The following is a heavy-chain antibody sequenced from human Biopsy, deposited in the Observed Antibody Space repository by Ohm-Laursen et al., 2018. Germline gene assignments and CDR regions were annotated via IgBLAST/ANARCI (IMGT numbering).Heavy chain of an antibody. D-gene: IGHD3-22*01. V-gene: IGHV4-59*08. CDR2: VSYSGNT. CDR3: AAYYYDSSGYFYAFHY. CDR1: GVSISSYF. Sequence: SDTLSLTCIVSGVSISSYFWSWIRQPLGKGLEWIGYVSYSGNTKYNPSLKSRVIISADTSKNQFSLELSSVTAADTAMYYCAAYYYDSSGYFYAFHYWGQGTLVTVSS. J-gene: IGHJ4*02.